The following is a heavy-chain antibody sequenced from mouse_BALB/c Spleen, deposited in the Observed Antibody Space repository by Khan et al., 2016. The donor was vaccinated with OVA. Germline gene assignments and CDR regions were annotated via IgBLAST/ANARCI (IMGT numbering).Heavy chain of an antibody. Sequence: EVQLQESGPSLVQPSQTLSLTCSVTGDSITSGYWNWIRKSPGNKLEYMGYMIYSGNTYYNPSPKSRISITRHTSKNQYDLQLNSVTTEDTASYYCARSTYKYAIAYWGQGTLVTVSA. V-gene: IGHV3-8*02. CDR1: GDSITSGY. CDR2: MIYSGNT. J-gene: IGHJ3*01. D-gene: IGHD2-14*01. CDR3: ARSTYKYAIAY.